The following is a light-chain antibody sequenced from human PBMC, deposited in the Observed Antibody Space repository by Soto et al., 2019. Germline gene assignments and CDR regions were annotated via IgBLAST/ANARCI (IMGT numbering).Light chain of an antibody. CDR2: NAS. CDR3: QQFGHSPIT. Sequence: EIVLTQSPATLSFSPGERAILSCRASQSVSTFLAWFQQKPGQPPRLLIYNASNRTAGIPARFSGSGSGTDFTLTISRLEPEDFAVYYCQQFGHSPITFGQGTRLEIK. CDR1: QSVSTF. J-gene: IGKJ5*01. V-gene: IGKV3-11*01.